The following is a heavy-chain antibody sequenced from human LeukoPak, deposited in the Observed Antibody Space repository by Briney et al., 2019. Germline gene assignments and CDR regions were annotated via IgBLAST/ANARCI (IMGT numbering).Heavy chain of an antibody. V-gene: IGHV4-59*01. CDR1: GGSISSYY. Sequence: SETLSLTCSVSGGSISSYYWSWIRQPPGKGLEWIGYIYYSGSTNYNPSLKSRVTISVDTSKNQFSLKLSSVTAADTAVYSCARGPPYIVVVTAIGFFDYWGQGTLVTVSP. CDR3: ARGPPYIVVVTAIGFFDY. D-gene: IGHD2-21*02. CDR2: IYYSGST. J-gene: IGHJ4*02.